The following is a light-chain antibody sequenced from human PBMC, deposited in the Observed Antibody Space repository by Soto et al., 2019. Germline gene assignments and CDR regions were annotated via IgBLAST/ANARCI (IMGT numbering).Light chain of an antibody. Sequence: QSVLTQPPSVSGAPGQGVTISCTGYNSNIGAGYDVHWYQQLPGTAPKLLIYGNSNRPSGVPDRFSASKSGTSASLAITGLQAEDEADYYCQSYDSSLSGWVFGGGTKLTVL. CDR2: GNS. V-gene: IGLV1-40*01. J-gene: IGLJ3*02. CDR3: QSYDSSLSGWV. CDR1: NSNIGAGYD.